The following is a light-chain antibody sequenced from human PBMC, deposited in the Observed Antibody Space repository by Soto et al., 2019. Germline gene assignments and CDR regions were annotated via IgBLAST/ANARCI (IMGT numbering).Light chain of an antibody. V-gene: IGKV3-11*01. CDR2: DAS. J-gene: IGKJ1*01. CDR1: QSVSSY. Sequence: EIVLTQSAATLSLSPGERATLSCRASQSVSSYLAWYQQKPGQAPRLLIYDASNRATGIPARFSGGGSGTDFTLTISSLEPEDFAVYYCQQRSNWSWTFGQGTKVEIK. CDR3: QQRSNWSWT.